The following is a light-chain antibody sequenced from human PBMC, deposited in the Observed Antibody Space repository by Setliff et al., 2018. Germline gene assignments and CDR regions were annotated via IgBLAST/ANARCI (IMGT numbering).Light chain of an antibody. CDR2: DVS. J-gene: IGLJ1*01. Sequence: QSVLTQPASVSGSPGQSITISCTGTSSDVGGYNYVSRYQQHPGKAPKLMIYDVSNRPSGVSNRFSGSKSGNTASLTISGLQAEDEADYYCSSYTSSSIFYVFGTGTKVTVL. CDR3: SSYTSSSIFYV. CDR1: SSDVGGYNY. V-gene: IGLV2-14*03.